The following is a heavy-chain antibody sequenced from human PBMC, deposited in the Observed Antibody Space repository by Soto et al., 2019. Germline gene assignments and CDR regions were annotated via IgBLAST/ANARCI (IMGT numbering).Heavy chain of an antibody. Sequence: SETLSLTCTVSGGSISSGPYSWGWIRQPPGEGLEWIGTFYYSESTYYNQSLESRVTISVDTSKNQFSLKVSSVTVADTAVYYFARLGGYCRSTNCYGYYGMDVWGQGTTVTVSS. J-gene: IGHJ6*02. V-gene: IGHV4-39*01. CDR1: GGSISSGPYS. D-gene: IGHD2-2*01. CDR2: FYYSEST. CDR3: ARLGGYCRSTNCYGYYGMDV.